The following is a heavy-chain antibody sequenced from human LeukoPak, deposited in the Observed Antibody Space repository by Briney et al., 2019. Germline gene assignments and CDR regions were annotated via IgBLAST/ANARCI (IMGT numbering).Heavy chain of an antibody. J-gene: IGHJ4*02. Sequence: GGSLRLSCAASGFPFSSYGMHWVRKAPGKGLEWVAVISYDGSNKYYADSVKGRFTISRDNAKNSLYLQMNSLRAEDTAVYYCATDLVATFNYWGQGAQVTVFS. CDR2: ISYDGSNK. CDR1: GFPFSSYG. D-gene: IGHD2-8*02. V-gene: IGHV3-30*03. CDR3: ATDLVATFNY.